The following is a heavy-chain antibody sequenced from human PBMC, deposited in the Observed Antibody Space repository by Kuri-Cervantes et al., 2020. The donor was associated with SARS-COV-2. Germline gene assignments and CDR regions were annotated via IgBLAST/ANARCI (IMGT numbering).Heavy chain of an antibody. CDR2: IKKDGSEK. CDR3: AKFPVLLVRSLPWYFDL. Sequence: GGSLRLSCAASGSTFSSYWMSWVRQAPGKGLEWEANIKKDGSEKYYVDSVKGRFTISRDNAKNSLYLQMTSRRADDTAVYYCAKFPVLLVRSLPWYFDLWGRGTLVTVSS. CDR1: GSTFSSYW. J-gene: IGHJ2*01. D-gene: IGHD3-10*01. V-gene: IGHV3-7*03.